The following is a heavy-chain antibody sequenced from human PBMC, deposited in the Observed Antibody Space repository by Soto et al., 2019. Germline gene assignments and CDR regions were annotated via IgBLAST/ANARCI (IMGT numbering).Heavy chain of an antibody. D-gene: IGHD3-10*01. J-gene: IGHJ4*02. CDR1: GFTFSNYW. V-gene: IGHV3-7*05. Sequence: SVGGLVQPGGSLRLSCAASGFTFSNYWMSWVRQAPGKGLEWVANIKEDGSERNYVDSVKGRLTISRDNAKNSLYLQLNSLRAEDTAVYYCARAGSENDYWGQGTLVTVSS. CDR3: ARAGSENDY. CDR2: IKEDGSER.